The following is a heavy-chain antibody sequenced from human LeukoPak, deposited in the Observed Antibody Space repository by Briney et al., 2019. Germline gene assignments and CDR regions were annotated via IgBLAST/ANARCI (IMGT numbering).Heavy chain of an antibody. J-gene: IGHJ4*02. CDR1: GYTFTGYY. CDR3: ARDIEYSSYNFDY. CDR2: INPNSGGT. Sequence: ASVKVSCKASGYTFTGYYMHWVRQAPGQGLEWMGRINPNSGGTNYAQKFQGRVTMTRDTSIGTAYMELSRLRSDDTAVYYCARDIEYSSYNFDYWGQGTLVTVSS. V-gene: IGHV1-2*06. D-gene: IGHD6-6*01.